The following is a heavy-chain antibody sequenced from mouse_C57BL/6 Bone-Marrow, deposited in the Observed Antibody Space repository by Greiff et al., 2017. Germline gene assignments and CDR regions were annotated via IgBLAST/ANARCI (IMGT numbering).Heavy chain of an antibody. D-gene: IGHD6-1*01. CDR3: ARRPPSY. V-gene: IGHV5-6*02. Sequence: EVKVVESGGDLVKPGGSLKLSCAASGFTFSSYGMSWVRQTPDKRLEWVATISSGGSYTYYPDSVKGRFTISRDNAKNTLYLQMSSLKSEDTAMYYCARRPPSYWGQGTLVTVSA. J-gene: IGHJ3*01. CDR2: ISSGGSYT. CDR1: GFTFSSYG.